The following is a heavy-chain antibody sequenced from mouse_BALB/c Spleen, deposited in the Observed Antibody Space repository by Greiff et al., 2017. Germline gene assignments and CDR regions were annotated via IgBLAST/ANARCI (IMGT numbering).Heavy chain of an antibody. V-gene: IGHV7-3*02. J-gene: IGHJ3*01. Sequence: DVHLVESGGGLVQPGGSLRLSCATSGFTFTDYYMSWVRQPPGKALEWLGFIRNKANGYTTEYSASVKGRFTISRDNSQSILYLQMNTLRAEDSATYYCARDDSWFAYWGQGTLVTVSA. CDR3: ARDDSWFAY. CDR2: IRNKANGYTT. CDR1: GFTFTDYY.